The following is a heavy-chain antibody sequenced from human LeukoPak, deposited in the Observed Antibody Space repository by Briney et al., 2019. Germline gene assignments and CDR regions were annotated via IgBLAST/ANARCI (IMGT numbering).Heavy chain of an antibody. Sequence: GGSLRLSCVGSGFSFSTYVMGWVRQTPGKGLEWVSAISTTGGYTEDADSVKGWFTISRDNSQNTLFLQMHSLRAEDTAVYYCAKKPATIKFPFDIWGQGTLVTVSP. CDR3: AKKPATIKFPFDI. D-gene: IGHD5-24*01. J-gene: IGHJ4*02. CDR1: GFSFSTYV. V-gene: IGHV3-23*01. CDR2: ISTTGGYT.